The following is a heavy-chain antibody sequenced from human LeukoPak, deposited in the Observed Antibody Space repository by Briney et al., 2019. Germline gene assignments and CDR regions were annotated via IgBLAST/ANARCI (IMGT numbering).Heavy chain of an antibody. CDR3: AKTYYDSSGYYYSEYFQH. J-gene: IGHJ1*01. Sequence: PGGSLRLSCAASGFTFSSYGMHWVRQAPGKGLEWVAVISYDGSNKYYADSVKGRFTISRDNSKNTLYLQMNSLRAEDTAVYYCAKTYYDSSGYYYSEYFQHWGQGTLVTVSS. CDR2: ISYDGSNK. CDR1: GFTFSSYG. D-gene: IGHD3-22*01. V-gene: IGHV3-30*18.